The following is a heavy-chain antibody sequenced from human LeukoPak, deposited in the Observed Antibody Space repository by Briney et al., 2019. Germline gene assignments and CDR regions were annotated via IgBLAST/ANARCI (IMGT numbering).Heavy chain of an antibody. Sequence: GGSLRLSCAASGFTFDDYAMHWVRQAPGKGLEWVSLISGDGGSTYYADSVKGRFTISRVNSKNTLYLQMNSLGAEDTAVYYCAKADDGDGLHRMSESGFDIWGQGTMVTVSS. J-gene: IGHJ3*02. CDR3: AKADDGDGLHRMSESGFDI. D-gene: IGHD4-17*01. CDR2: ISGDGGST. V-gene: IGHV3-43*02. CDR1: GFTFDDYA.